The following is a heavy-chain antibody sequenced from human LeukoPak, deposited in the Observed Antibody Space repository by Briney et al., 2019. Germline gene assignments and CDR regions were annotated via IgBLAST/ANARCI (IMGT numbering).Heavy chain of an antibody. J-gene: IGHJ3*02. CDR2: ISGSGGST. D-gene: IGHD2-2*01. V-gene: IGHV3-23*01. CDR3: AKSCYGPLIGFDI. Sequence: PGGSLRLSCAASGFTFSSYAMSWVRQAPGKGLEWVSAISGSGGSTYYADSVKGRFTISRDNSRNTLYLQMNSLRAEDTAVYYCAKSCYGPLIGFDIWGQGTMVTVSS. CDR1: GFTFSSYA.